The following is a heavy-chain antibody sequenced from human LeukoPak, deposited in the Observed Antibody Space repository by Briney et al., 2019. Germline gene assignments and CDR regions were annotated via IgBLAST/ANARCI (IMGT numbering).Heavy chain of an antibody. CDR3: ARDQGHPDHGWDDAFDI. Sequence: PGGSLRLSCAASGFTVRNNYMSWVRQAPGKGLEWVSVIYTGGRTYYADSVKGRFTISRDDSKNTLSLQMNSLRVEDTAMYYCARDQGHPDHGWDDAFDIWGQGTMVTVSS. CDR1: GFTVRNNY. V-gene: IGHV3-53*01. J-gene: IGHJ3*02. D-gene: IGHD1-14*01. CDR2: IYTGGRT.